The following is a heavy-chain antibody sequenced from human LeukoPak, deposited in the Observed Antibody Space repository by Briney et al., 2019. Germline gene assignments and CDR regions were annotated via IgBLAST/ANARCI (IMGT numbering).Heavy chain of an antibody. V-gene: IGHV3-30*18. D-gene: IGHD6-13*01. J-gene: IGHJ4*02. Sequence: GGSLRLSCAASGFTFSSYGMHWVRQAPGKGLEWLAVISDDGRNKNYADSVKGRFTISRDNSNNTLYLRMNSLRAEDTGVYYCAKDRETTASGTFDYWGQGTLVTVSS. CDR1: GFTFSSYG. CDR3: AKDRETTASGTFDY. CDR2: ISDDGRNK.